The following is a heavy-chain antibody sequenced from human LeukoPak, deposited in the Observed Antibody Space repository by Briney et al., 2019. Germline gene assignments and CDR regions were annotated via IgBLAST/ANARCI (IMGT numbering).Heavy chain of an antibody. V-gene: IGHV3-30*18. Sequence: GRSLRLSCAASGFTFSSYGMHWVRQAPGKGLEWVAVISYDGSNKYYADSVKGRFTISRDDSKNTLYLQMNSLRAEDTAVYYCAKAEVVTYYYDSSGYYVDYWGQGTLVTVSS. J-gene: IGHJ4*02. CDR3: AKAEVVTYYYDSSGYYVDY. CDR1: GFTFSSYG. D-gene: IGHD3-22*01. CDR2: ISYDGSNK.